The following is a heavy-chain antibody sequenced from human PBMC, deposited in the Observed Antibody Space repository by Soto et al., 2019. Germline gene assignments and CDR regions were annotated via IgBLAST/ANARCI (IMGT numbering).Heavy chain of an antibody. J-gene: IGHJ6*02. CDR2: IYWDDDK. Sequence: QITLKESGPTLVKPTQTLTLTCTFSGFSLSTTGVGVGWFRQPPGKALEWLAVIYWDDDKRYRSSLKSRLTITKDTSKXXVXLXKTNMDPVDTATYYCAHRGPDWSDYPDARPYYGWDVWGQGTTVTVSS. CDR3: AHRGPDWSDYPDARPYYGWDV. D-gene: IGHD3-3*01. V-gene: IGHV2-5*02. CDR1: GFSLSTTGVG.